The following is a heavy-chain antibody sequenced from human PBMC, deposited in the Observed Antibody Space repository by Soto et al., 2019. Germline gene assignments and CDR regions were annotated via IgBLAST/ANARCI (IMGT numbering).Heavy chain of an antibody. D-gene: IGHD2-2*01. Sequence: SVNVSCKASGCTFSSYAISWVRQAPGQGLEWMGGIIPIFGTANYAQKFQGRVTITADKSTSTAYMELSSLRSEDTAVYYCARDSRVAGPAHFDYWGQGNRVPV. CDR3: ARDSRVAGPAHFDY. J-gene: IGHJ4*02. CDR1: GCTFSSYA. V-gene: IGHV1-69*06. CDR2: IIPIFGTA.